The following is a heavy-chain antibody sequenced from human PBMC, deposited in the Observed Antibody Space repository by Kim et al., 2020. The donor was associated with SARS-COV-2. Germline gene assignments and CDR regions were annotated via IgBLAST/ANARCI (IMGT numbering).Heavy chain of an antibody. CDR3: ARVTTGTFYY. CDR1: GFPFSSSG. D-gene: IGHD2-21*02. CDR2: MSYDGSLS. J-gene: IGHJ4*02. Sequence: GGSLRLSCISSGFPFSSSGMHWVRQAPGKGLEWVAFMSYDGSLSDYSDSVKGRFTISRDNSKNTLFLEISSLSSADSALYYCARVTTGTFYYWGQGTLGT. V-gene: IGHV3-30*03.